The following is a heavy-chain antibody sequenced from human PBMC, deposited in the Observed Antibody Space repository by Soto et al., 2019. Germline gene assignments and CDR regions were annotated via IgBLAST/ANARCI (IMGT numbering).Heavy chain of an antibody. CDR2: ISAYNGNT. Sequence: ASVKVSCKASGYTFTSYSISWVRQAPGQGLEWMGWISAYNGNTNYAQKLQGRVTMTTDTSTSTAYMELRSLRSDDTAVYYCARDQYDFWSGYPLFRYYYYYYGMDVWGQGTTVTVSS. CDR1: GYTFTSYS. D-gene: IGHD3-3*01. J-gene: IGHJ6*02. V-gene: IGHV1-18*01. CDR3: ARDQYDFWSGYPLFRYYYYYYGMDV.